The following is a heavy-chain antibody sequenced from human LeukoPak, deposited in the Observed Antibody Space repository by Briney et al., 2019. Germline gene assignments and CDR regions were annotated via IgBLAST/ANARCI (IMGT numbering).Heavy chain of an antibody. J-gene: IGHJ4*02. CDR2: ISEDGSEK. Sequence: GRSLRLSCAASGFTFDDYAMHWVRQAPGKGLEWVATISEDGSEKYYVDSVKGRFTISRDNAKNSLYLQMNSLRAEDTAVYYCTRTGYRSNWYVPNWGQGTLVTVSS. CDR1: GFTFDDYA. V-gene: IGHV3-7*01. CDR3: TRTGYRSNWYVPN. D-gene: IGHD6-13*01.